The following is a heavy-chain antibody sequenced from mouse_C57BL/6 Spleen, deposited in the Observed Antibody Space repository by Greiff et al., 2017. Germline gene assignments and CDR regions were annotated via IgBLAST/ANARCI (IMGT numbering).Heavy chain of an antibody. CDR3: ARGGDGYLYYFDY. J-gene: IGHJ2*01. CDR1: GFTFSDYG. V-gene: IGHV5-17*01. D-gene: IGHD2-3*01. Sequence: EVQGVESGGGLVKPGGSLKLSCAASGFTFSDYGMHWVRQAPEKGLEWVAYISSGSSTIYYADTVKGRFTISRDNAKNTLFLQMTSLRSEDMAMYYCARGGDGYLYYFDYWGQGTTLTVSS. CDR2: ISSGSSTI.